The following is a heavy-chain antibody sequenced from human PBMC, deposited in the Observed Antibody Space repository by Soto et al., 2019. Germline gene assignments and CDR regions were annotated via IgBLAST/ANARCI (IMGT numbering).Heavy chain of an antibody. V-gene: IGHV4-59*01. CDR2: IHYSGST. CDR3: TRGGDPYKTGH. Sequence: SETLSLTCTVSGDSISSSYWSWIRQPPGKGLEWIGFIHYSGSTNYNPSLKGRVTMSVDTSKNQFSLKLTSVNTADTAIYYCTRGGDPYKTGHWGQGTLVTVSS. CDR1: GDSISSSY. D-gene: IGHD2-21*01. J-gene: IGHJ4*02.